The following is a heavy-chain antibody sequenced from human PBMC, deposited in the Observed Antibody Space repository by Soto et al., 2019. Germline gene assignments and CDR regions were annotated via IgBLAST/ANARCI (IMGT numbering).Heavy chain of an antibody. J-gene: IGHJ6*02. D-gene: IGHD3-10*01. CDR2: ISYDGSNK. CDR3: AKGMGSAAQAAMVRGVIMYYYYYGMDV. V-gene: IGHV3-30*18. Sequence: GGSLRLSCAASGFTFSSYGMHWVRQAPGKGLEWVAVISYDGSNKYYADSVKGRFTISRDNSKNTLYLQMNSLRAEDTAVYYCAKGMGSAAQAAMVRGVIMYYYYYGMDVWGQGTTVTVSS. CDR1: GFTFSSYG.